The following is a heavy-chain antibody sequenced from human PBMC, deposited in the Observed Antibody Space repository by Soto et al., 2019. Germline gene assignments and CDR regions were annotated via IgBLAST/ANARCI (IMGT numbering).Heavy chain of an antibody. CDR3: ARGRDDYKGGRT. D-gene: IGHD4-4*01. Sequence: QVKLQQWGAGLLKPSETLSLTCAVYDESLSGYYYSWTRQPPGKGLEWIGEIQPSGGTYYNPSLKTRVTVSQDTSKKQFSLKLISVTAADTAVYYCARGRDDYKGGRTWGQGTLVTVSS. V-gene: IGHV4-34*02. J-gene: IGHJ5*02. CDR1: DESLSGYY. CDR2: IQPSGGT.